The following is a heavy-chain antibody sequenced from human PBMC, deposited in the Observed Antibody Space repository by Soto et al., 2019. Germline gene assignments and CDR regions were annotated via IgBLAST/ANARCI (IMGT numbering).Heavy chain of an antibody. Sequence: QVQLVQSGAEEKKPGASVKVSCKASGYTFTSYAMHWVRQAPGQRLEWMGWINAGNGNTKYSQKFQGRVTITRDTSASTAYMELSSLRSEDTAVYYCARVLVEYIYGRAYYYGMDVWGQGTTVTVSS. D-gene: IGHD5-18*01. J-gene: IGHJ6*02. V-gene: IGHV1-3*05. CDR3: ARVLVEYIYGRAYYYGMDV. CDR1: GYTFTSYA. CDR2: INAGNGNT.